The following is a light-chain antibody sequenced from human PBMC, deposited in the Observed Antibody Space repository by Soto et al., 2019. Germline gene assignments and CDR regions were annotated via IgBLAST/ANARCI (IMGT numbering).Light chain of an antibody. V-gene: IGLV2-11*01. J-gene: IGLJ1*01. CDR3: CSYAGSFYV. CDR2: DVI. CDR1: SSDVGGYNY. Sequence: QSALTQPRSVSGSPGQSVTISCTGTSSDVGGYNYVSWYQQRPGKAPKVMIYDVIKRPSGVPDRFSGSKSGNTASLTISGLQAEYEADYHCCSYAGSFYVFGTGTKVTVL.